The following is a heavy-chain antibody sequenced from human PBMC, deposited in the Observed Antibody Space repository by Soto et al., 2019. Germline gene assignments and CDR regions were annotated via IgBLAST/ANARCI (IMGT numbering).Heavy chain of an antibody. CDR1: GGSFSGYY. J-gene: IGHJ6*02. Sequence: SETLSLTCAVYGGSFSGYYWSWIRQPPGKGLEWIGEINHSGSTNYNPSLKSRVTISVDTSKNQFSLKLSSVTAADTAVYYCARGVNSYSNYPLVPYGMDVWGQGTTVTVSS. CDR2: INHSGST. D-gene: IGHD4-4*01. V-gene: IGHV4-34*01. CDR3: ARGVNSYSNYPLVPYGMDV.